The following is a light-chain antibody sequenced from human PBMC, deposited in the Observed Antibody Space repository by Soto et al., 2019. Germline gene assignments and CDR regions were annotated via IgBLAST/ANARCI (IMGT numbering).Light chain of an antibody. CDR2: DNN. CDR3: GTWDTSLSAVV. J-gene: IGLJ2*01. CDR1: SSNIGKNY. V-gene: IGLV1-51*01. Sequence: QSVLTQPPSVSAAPGQKVTISCSGSSSNIGKNYVSWYQRLPGTAPKLLIYDNNERSSGIPDRFSGSKSGTSATLGIAGLQTGDEDDYYCGTWDTSLSAVVFGGGTQLTVL.